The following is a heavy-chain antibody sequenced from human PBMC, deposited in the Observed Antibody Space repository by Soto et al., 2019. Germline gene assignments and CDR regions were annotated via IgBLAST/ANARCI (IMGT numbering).Heavy chain of an antibody. CDR1: GYSFSSDW. CDR3: ARHGSSWYRMDV. V-gene: IGHV5-51*01. CDR2: IYFGGSDT. Sequence: AASLTITCKGSGYSFSSDWIGWVRQMRGKGLEWKGGIYFGGSDTSESPSFQVHVTLSADRAIGTAYLQWSSLKASDTAMYYCARHGSSWYRMDVWGQGTTVTVSS. J-gene: IGHJ6*02. D-gene: IGHD6-13*01.